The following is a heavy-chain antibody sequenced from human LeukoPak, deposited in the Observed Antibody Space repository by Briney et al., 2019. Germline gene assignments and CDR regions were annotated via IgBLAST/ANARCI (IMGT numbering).Heavy chain of an antibody. Sequence: SVKVSCKASGGTLSRYAISWVRQAPGQGLEWMGGIIPILGTANYAQKFQGRVTITADESTGTAYMELSSLRSDDTAVYNCSRVVTPRYCSTTRCYWKGWFDPWGQGTLVTVSS. CDR1: GGTLSRYA. CDR2: IIPILGTA. D-gene: IGHD2-2*01. V-gene: IGHV1-69*13. CDR3: SRVVTPRYCSTTRCYWKGWFDP. J-gene: IGHJ5*02.